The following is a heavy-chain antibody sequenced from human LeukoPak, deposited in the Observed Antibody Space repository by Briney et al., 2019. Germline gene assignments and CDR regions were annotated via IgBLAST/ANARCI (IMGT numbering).Heavy chain of an antibody. J-gene: IGHJ3*02. CDR3: ARSDSSGSGDAFDI. Sequence: SETLSLTCTVSGGSISSYYWGWIRQPPGKGLEWIGSIYYSGSTYYNPSLKSRVTISVDTSKNQFSLRLSSVTAADTAVYYCARSDSSGSGDAFDIWGQGTMVTVSS. CDR1: GGSISSYY. CDR2: IYYSGST. D-gene: IGHD3-22*01. V-gene: IGHV4-39*07.